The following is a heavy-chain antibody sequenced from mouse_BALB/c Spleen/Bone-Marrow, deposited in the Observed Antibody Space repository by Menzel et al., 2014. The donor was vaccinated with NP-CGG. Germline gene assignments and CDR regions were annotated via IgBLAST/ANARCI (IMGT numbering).Heavy chain of an antibody. CDR3: AYGSSYDYFDY. V-gene: IGHV14-3*02. Sequence: EVHLVESGAELVEPGASVKLSCTASGFNIKDTYMHWVKQRPEQGLEWIGRIDPANGNTKYDPKFQGKATITADTSSNTAYLQPSSLTSEDTAVYYCAYGSSYDYFDYWGQGTTLTVSS. J-gene: IGHJ2*01. CDR1: GFNIKDTY. D-gene: IGHD1-1*01. CDR2: IDPANGNT.